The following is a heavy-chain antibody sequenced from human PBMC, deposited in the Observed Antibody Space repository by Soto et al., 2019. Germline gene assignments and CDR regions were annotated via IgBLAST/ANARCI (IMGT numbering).Heavy chain of an antibody. CDR2: VYPSDADT. Sequence: PGESLKISCKASGFSFRTYWIGWVRQLPGKGLEWMGIVYPSDADTRYSPSFEGQVTISVDLSISTAYLQWSSLKPSDTAMYYCARREDGGFTKLWGQGTQVTVSS. D-gene: IGHD2-15*01. J-gene: IGHJ4*02. V-gene: IGHV5-51*01. CDR3: ARREDGGFTKL. CDR1: GFSFRTYW.